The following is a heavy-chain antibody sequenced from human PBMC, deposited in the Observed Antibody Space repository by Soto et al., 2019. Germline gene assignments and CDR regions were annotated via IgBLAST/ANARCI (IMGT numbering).Heavy chain of an antibody. V-gene: IGHV3-23*01. CDR1: GFTFSSNA. CDR2: ITNTGGDT. Sequence: GGSLRLSCAASGFTFSSNAMTWVRQAPGKGLEWVSVITNTGGDTLYADSVKGRFTMSRDNSKNILYLQMNSLRAEDTAIYYCARASGESYPGSRVFDSWGQGTRVTVSS. D-gene: IGHD3-10*01. CDR3: ARASGESYPGSRVFDS. J-gene: IGHJ4*02.